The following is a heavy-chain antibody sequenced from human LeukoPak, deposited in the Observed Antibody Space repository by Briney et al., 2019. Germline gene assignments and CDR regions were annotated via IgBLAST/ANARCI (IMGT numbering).Heavy chain of an antibody. J-gene: IGHJ4*02. Sequence: SETLSLTCTVSGGSISSYYWSWIRQPPGKGLEWIGYIYYSGSTNYNPSLKSRVTISVDTSKNQFSLKLSSVTAADTAMYYCARLVGGSSWYWVYFDYWGQGTLVTVSS. CDR1: GGSISSYY. D-gene: IGHD6-13*01. CDR2: IYYSGST. CDR3: ARLVGGSSWYWVYFDY. V-gene: IGHV4-59*08.